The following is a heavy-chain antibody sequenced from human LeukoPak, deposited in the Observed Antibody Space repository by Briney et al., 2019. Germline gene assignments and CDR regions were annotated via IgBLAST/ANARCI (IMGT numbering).Heavy chain of an antibody. J-gene: IGHJ5*02. Sequence: ASVRVSCKASGYTFTSYGISWVRQAPGQGLEWMGWISAYNGNTNYAQKLQGRVTMTTDTSTSTAYMELRSPRSDDTAVYYCARDYYGSGSYYMWDNWFDPWGQGTLVTVSS. CDR3: ARDYYGSGSYYMWDNWFDP. V-gene: IGHV1-18*01. CDR1: GYTFTSYG. D-gene: IGHD3-10*01. CDR2: ISAYNGNT.